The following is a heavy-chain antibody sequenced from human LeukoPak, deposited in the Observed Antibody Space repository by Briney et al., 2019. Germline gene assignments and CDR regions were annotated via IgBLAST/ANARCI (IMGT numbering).Heavy chain of an antibody. CDR2: ISHSGTT. D-gene: IGHD4-17*01. CDR3: ARSPYGDYGDNWFDP. V-gene: IGHV4-38-2*01. J-gene: IGHJ5*02. Sequence: SETLSLTCGVSGYSISSGYYWGWIRQPPGKGLEWIGSISHSGTTYYNPSLKSRATISVDTSKNQFSLKLSSVTAADTALYYCARSPYGDYGDNWFDPWGQGTLVTVSS. CDR1: GYSISSGYY.